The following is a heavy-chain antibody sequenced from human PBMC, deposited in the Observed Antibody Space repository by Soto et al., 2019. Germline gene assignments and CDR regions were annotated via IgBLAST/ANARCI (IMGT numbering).Heavy chain of an antibody. CDR2: ISPIFGTA. Sequence: SLKVSCMASESTFSIYAIICVRQANGQGLEWMGGISPIFGTANYAQKLQGRVTITADESTSTAYMELSSLRSEDTAVYYCANNPLNEEQLGYYYYGMDVWGQGTTVTVSS. J-gene: IGHJ6*02. CDR3: ANNPLNEEQLGYYYYGMDV. CDR1: ESTFSIYA. V-gene: IGHV1-69*13. D-gene: IGHD5-18*01.